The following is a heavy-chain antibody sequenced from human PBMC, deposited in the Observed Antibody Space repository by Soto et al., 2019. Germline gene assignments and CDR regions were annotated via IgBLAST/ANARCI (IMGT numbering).Heavy chain of an antibody. Sequence: SETLSLTCTVSGGSISTYYWNWIRQTPGKGLEWIGYIHHSGRTNYNPSLRSRVTISVDTSKNLFSLKLTSVTAADSAIYYCAITFYDSVVTPTSELHLWGQGALVTVSS. J-gene: IGHJ1*01. CDR2: IHHSGRT. CDR1: GGSISTYY. D-gene: IGHD3-22*01. V-gene: IGHV4-59*03. CDR3: AITFYDSVVTPTSELHL.